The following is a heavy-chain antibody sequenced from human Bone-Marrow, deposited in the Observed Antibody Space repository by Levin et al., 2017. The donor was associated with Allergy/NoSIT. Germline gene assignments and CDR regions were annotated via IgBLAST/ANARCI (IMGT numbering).Heavy chain of an antibody. CDR2: ISSNGGST. CDR1: GFTFSSYA. Sequence: GGSLRLSCAASGFTFSSYAMHWVRQAPGKGLEYVSAISSNGGSTYYANSVKGRFTISRDNSKNTLYLQMGSLRAEDMAVYYCARAGGRWYSSSWYGLAFDIWGQGTMVTVSS. V-gene: IGHV3-64*01. J-gene: IGHJ3*02. D-gene: IGHD6-13*01. CDR3: ARAGGRWYSSSWYGLAFDI.